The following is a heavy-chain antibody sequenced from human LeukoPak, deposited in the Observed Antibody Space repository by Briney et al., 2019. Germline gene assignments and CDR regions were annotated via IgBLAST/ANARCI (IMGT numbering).Heavy chain of an antibody. D-gene: IGHD3-22*01. J-gene: IGHJ4*02. CDR3: AVVREYYENSGSPFDY. CDR1: GYTLTEFA. V-gene: IGHV1-24*01. Sequence: GASVKVSCKVSGYTLTEFAMHWVRQAPGKGLEWMGGFDPEDGERIYAQQLQGRVTMTEDTSTDTAYMELSSLRSEDTAVYYCAVVREYYENSGSPFDYWGPGTLVTVSS. CDR2: FDPEDGER.